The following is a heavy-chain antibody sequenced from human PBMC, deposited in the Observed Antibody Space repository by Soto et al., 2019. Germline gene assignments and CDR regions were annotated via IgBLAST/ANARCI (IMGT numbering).Heavy chain of an antibody. CDR3: AKDSDDYSNYVRWFDP. V-gene: IGHV3-23*01. CDR2: ISGSGGST. J-gene: IGHJ5*02. Sequence: GGSLRLSCAASGFTFSSYPMSWVRQAPGKGLEWVSAISGSGGSTYYADSVKGRFTISRDNSKNTLYLQMNSLRAEDTAVYYCAKDSDDYSNYVRWFDPWGQGTLVTVSS. CDR1: GFTFSSYP. D-gene: IGHD4-4*01.